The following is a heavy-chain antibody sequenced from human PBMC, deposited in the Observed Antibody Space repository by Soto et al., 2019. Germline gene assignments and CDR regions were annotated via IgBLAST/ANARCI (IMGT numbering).Heavy chain of an antibody. D-gene: IGHD3-22*01. V-gene: IGHV4-59*01. CDR3: ARGRGSSGYYRGGAFDI. J-gene: IGHJ3*02. Sequence: PSETLSLTCTVSGGSIISYYWIFIRHPPFKGLEWIVYIYYSGSTNYNPSLKSRVTISVDTSKNQSSLKLSSVTAADTAVYYCARGRGSSGYYRGGAFDIWGQGTMVTVSS. CDR1: GGSIISYY. CDR2: IYYSGST.